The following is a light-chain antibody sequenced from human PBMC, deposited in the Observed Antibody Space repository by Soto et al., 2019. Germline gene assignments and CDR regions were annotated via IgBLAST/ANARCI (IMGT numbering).Light chain of an antibody. V-gene: IGKV1-9*01. J-gene: IGKJ4*01. CDR2: AAS. CDR1: QAIRSY. CDR3: QQLCDYPLT. Sequence: DIQLTQSPPFLSASVGDRVTITCRASQAIRSYLAWYQQKPGKAPKLLISAASSLQSGVPSRFSGSGSGTEFTLTINCLQPEDFATYYCQQLCDYPLTFGGGTKVEIK.